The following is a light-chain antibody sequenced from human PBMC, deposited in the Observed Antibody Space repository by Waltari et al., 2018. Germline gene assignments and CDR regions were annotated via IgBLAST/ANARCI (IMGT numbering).Light chain of an antibody. Sequence: HSALTQPASVSGSPGQSFTTSCTATSTEVVWYNSGTWYQQQPAKAPQLMIYDASKRPSGVSNRFSGSKSGNTASLTISGLQAEDEADYYCSSYTSSSTYVFGTGTKVTVL. CDR1: STEVVWYNS. V-gene: IGLV2-14*02. J-gene: IGLJ1*01. CDR3: SSYTSSSTYV. CDR2: DAS.